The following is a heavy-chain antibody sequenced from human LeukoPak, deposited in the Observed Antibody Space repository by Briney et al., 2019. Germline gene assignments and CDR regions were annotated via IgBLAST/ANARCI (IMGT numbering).Heavy chain of an antibody. V-gene: IGHV1-3*01. CDR2: IHAGNGNT. CDR1: GDTFTSYA. Sequence: ASVKVSCKASGDTFTSYAMHWVRQAPGQRLEWMGWIHAGNGNTKYSQKFQGRVTITRDTSASTAYMELSSLRSEDTAVYYCARGPTLSWTSAYYFDYWGQGTLVTVSS. CDR3: ARGPTLSWTSAYYFDY. J-gene: IGHJ4*02. D-gene: IGHD1-1*01.